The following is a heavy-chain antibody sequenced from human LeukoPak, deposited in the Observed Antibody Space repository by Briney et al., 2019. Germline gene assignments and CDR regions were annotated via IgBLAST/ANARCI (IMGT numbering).Heavy chain of an antibody. Sequence: PGGSLRLSCAASGFTFSSYGMLWVRQAPGKGLEWVAVISYDGSNKYYADSVKGRFTISRDNSKNTLYLQMNGLRAEDTAAYYCMRGATDTTRWFDPWGQGTLDTVSS. CDR3: MRGATDTTRWFDP. J-gene: IGHJ5*02. CDR2: ISYDGSNK. D-gene: IGHD1-7*01. V-gene: IGHV3-30*03. CDR1: GFTFSSYG.